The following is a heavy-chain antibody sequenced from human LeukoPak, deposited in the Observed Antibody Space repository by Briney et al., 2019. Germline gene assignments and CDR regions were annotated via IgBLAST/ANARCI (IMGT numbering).Heavy chain of an antibody. D-gene: IGHD4-11*01. CDR3: ARDRGTKGSIWFDP. CDR1: GGTFSSYA. CDR2: IIPIFGTA. J-gene: IGHJ5*02. Sequence: GASVKVSCTASGGTFSSYAISWVRHAPGQGLGWRGGIIPIFGTANYAQKFQGRVTIATDESTSTAYMELSSLRSEDTAVYYCARDRGTKGSIWFDPWGQGTLVTVSS. V-gene: IGHV1-69*05.